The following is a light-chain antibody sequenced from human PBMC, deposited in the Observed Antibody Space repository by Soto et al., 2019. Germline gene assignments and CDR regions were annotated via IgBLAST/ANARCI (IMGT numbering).Light chain of an antibody. V-gene: IGKV4-1*01. CDR3: QQYFSSPLS. CDR2: WAS. CDR1: QSLLYSSDNKNY. Sequence: IVMTHSPDSLAVSLGERATLSCKSSQSLLYSSDNKNYLAWYQQTPGQPPKLLIYWASTRESGVPDRFSGSGSGTDFTLTINNLQAEDVAIYYCQQYFSSPLSFGGGTKVDIK. J-gene: IGKJ4*01.